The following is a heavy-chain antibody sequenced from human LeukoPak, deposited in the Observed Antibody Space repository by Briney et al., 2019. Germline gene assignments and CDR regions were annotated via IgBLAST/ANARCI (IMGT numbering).Heavy chain of an antibody. CDR3: ARAYNDYGDYRNLPDY. D-gene: IGHD4-17*01. CDR2: IKKDGSEK. CDR1: GFTFSSYW. V-gene: IGHV3-7*04. J-gene: IGHJ4*02. Sequence: GGSLRLSCAASGFTFSSYWMSWVRQAPGKGLEWVANIKKDGSEKYYVDSAKGRFTISRDNAKTSLYLQMNSLRAEDTAVYYCARAYNDYGDYRNLPDYWGQGTLVTVSS.